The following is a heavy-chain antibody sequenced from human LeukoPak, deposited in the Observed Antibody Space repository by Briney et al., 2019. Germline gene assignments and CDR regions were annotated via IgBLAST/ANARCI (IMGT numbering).Heavy chain of an antibody. Sequence: TLSLTCTVSGGSISSSSYYWGWIRQPPGKGLEWIGSIYYSGSTYYNPPLKSRVTISVDTSKNQFSLKLSSVTAAGTAVYYCARLYSSGWYFDYWGQGTLVTVSS. V-gene: IGHV4-39*01. CDR2: IYYSGST. D-gene: IGHD6-19*01. J-gene: IGHJ4*02. CDR3: ARLYSSGWYFDY. CDR1: GGSISSSSYY.